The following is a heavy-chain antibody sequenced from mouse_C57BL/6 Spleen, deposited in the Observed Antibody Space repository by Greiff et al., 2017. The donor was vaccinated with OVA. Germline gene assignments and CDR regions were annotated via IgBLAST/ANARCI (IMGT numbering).Heavy chain of an antibody. Sequence: EVMLVESEGGLVQPGSSMKLSCTASGFTFSDYYMAWVRQVPEKGLEWVANINYDGSSTYSLDSLKSRFILSRAKAKNILYLQMSSLNSVDTATYYCARDVGLFLDYWGQGTTLTVSS. CDR2: INYDGSST. J-gene: IGHJ2*01. CDR1: GFTFSDYY. D-gene: IGHD6-5*01. CDR3: ARDVGLFLDY. V-gene: IGHV5-16*01.